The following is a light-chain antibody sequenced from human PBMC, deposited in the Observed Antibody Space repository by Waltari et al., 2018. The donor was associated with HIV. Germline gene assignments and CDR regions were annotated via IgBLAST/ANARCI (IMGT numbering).Light chain of an antibody. CDR3: ASWDASLNGWV. J-gene: IGLJ3*02. Sequence: QSVVTKPPSVSGTPGQTVTISCSGSTSNIGITTVNWYQHLPGTAPKRLIYGNYQLPSGFPDQFSASKSGTSASLAISGLQSEDEADYYCASWDASLNGWVFGGGTKLTVL. CDR1: TSNIGITT. V-gene: IGLV1-44*01. CDR2: GNY.